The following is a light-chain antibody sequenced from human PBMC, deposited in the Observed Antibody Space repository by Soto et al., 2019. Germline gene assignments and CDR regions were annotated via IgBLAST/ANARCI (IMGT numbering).Light chain of an antibody. CDR1: SSDVGGYHS. V-gene: IGLV2-11*01. CDR2: DVS. CDR3: CSYAGSYTFL. Sequence: QSALTQPRSVSGSPGQSVTISCTGTSSDVGGYHSVSWYQQHPGKAPKLMIYDVSERPSGVPDRFSGSKSGNTASLTISGLQAEDEAEYYCCSYAGSYTFLFGGGTKVTVL. J-gene: IGLJ2*01.